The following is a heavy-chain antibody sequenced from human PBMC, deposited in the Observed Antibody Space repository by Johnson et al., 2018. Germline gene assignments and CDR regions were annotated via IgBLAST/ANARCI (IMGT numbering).Heavy chain of an antibody. J-gene: IGHJ6*02. CDR1: DGSISRYY. V-gene: IGHV4-59*01. CDR2: IYYSGTT. Sequence: QVQLQESGPGLVKPSETLSLTCTVSDGSISRYYWSWLRQPPGKRLEWIGFIYYSGTTNYNPSLKSRVTISVDTSKNQFSLKLSSVTAADTAVYYCARGGGADYYYGMDVWGQGTTVTVSS. D-gene: IGHD1-26*01. CDR3: ARGGGADYYYGMDV.